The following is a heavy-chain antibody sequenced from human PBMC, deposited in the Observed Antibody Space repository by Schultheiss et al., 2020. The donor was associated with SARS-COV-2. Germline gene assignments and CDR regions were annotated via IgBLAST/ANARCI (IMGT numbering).Heavy chain of an antibody. CDR1: GGSINSGGYY. J-gene: IGHJ5*02. Sequence: SETLSLTCTVSGGSINSGGYYWSWIRQHPGKGLEWIGYIYHTGSMYYNPSLKSRVTISVDTSKNQFSLKLSSVTAADTAVYYCARINYYGSGSTGRVNWFDPWGQGTLVTVSS. CDR3: ARINYYGSGSTGRVNWFDP. CDR2: IYHTGSM. V-gene: IGHV4-30-4*01. D-gene: IGHD3-10*01.